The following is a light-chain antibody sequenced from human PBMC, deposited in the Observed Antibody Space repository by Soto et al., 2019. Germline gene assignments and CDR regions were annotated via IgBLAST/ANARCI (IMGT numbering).Light chain of an antibody. V-gene: IGKV4-1*01. J-gene: IGKJ2*01. CDR3: QQYFTTPQT. Sequence: DIVMTQSPGSLAVSLGQTATINCKSIQSVFKRSNSKNLLAWLQQKPGQPPKVLIDWASSRESGVPDRFRGSGSGTDFTRTIGNLQADDVAVYYCQQYFTTPQTFGQGTKVESK. CDR1: QSVFKRSNSKNL. CDR2: WAS.